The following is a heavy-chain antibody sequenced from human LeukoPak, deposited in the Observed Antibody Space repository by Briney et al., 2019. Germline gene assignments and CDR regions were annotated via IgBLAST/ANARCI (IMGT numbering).Heavy chain of an antibody. CDR2: INPNSGGT. CDR1: GYTLTAYY. J-gene: IGHJ5*02. D-gene: IGHD2-15*01. Sequence: ASVKVSCKASGYTLTAYYIYGVRHAPGQGLEWMGRINPNSGGTDYAQNFQGGVTMTRDTSISTAYMELSRLRSDDTAVYYCARGYCSGGTCYLVETWLDPWGQGTLVTVSS. V-gene: IGHV1-2*06. CDR3: ARGYCSGGTCYLVETWLDP.